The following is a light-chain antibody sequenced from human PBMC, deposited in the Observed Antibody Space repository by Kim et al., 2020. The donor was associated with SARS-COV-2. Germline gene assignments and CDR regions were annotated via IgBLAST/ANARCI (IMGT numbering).Light chain of an antibody. CDR3: QTWGPGIRV. Sequence: QLVLTQSPSASASLGDSVKLTCTLSSGHSSYVIAWHQQQPEKGPRYLMTLNRDGSHSKGDGIPDRFSGSSSGAERYLIISSLQSEDEADYYCQTWGPGIRVFGGGTKVTVL. J-gene: IGLJ3*02. CDR2: LNRDGSH. CDR1: SGHSSYV. V-gene: IGLV4-69*01.